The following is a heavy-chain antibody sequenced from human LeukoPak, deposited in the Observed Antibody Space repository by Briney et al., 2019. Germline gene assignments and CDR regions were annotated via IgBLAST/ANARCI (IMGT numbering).Heavy chain of an antibody. D-gene: IGHD6-19*01. J-gene: IGHJ5*02. Sequence: GGSLRLSCAASGFTFSSYAMSWVRQAPGKGLEWVSAISGSSGSTYYADSVKGRFTISRDNSKNTLYLQMNSLRAEDTAVYYCAKCRLAGYSSGKNWFDPWGQGTLVTVSS. CDR1: GFTFSSYA. CDR3: AKCRLAGYSSGKNWFDP. CDR2: ISGSSGST. V-gene: IGHV3-23*01.